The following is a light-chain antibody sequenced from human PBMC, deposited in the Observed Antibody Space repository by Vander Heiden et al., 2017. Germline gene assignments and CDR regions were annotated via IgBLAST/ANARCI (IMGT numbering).Light chain of an antibody. V-gene: IGKV3-20*01. J-gene: IGKJ4*02. Sequence: EIVLTQSPATLSLSPGGRPTPSCRPSQIVSSTSQSVSSTYLAWYQQKPGQAPRLLIFDASRRATGIPDRFSGSGSGTDFTLTISRLEADDFAVYYCQQYAATPRTFGGGTKVEIK. CDR2: DAS. CDR3: QQYAATPRT. CDR1: QIVSSTSQSVSSTY.